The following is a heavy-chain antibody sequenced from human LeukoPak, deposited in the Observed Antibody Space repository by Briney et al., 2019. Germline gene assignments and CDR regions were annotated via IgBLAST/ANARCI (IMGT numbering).Heavy chain of an antibody. Sequence: PGGSLRLSCAASGFTFSSYAMHWVRQAPGKGLEWVAVISYDGSNKYYADSVKGRFTISRDNSKNTLYLQMNSLRAEDTAVYYCTRGLGEHGGVSDRWGQGTLVIVS. CDR2: ISYDGSNK. CDR3: TRGLGEHGGVSDR. D-gene: IGHD3-16*01. J-gene: IGHJ5*02. CDR1: GFTFSSYA. V-gene: IGHV3-30-3*01.